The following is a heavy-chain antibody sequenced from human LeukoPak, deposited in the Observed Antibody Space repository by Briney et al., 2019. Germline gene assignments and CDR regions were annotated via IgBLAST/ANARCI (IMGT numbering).Heavy chain of an antibody. Sequence: SVKVSCKASGGTFSSYAISWVRQAPGQGLEWMGRIIPILGIANYAQKFQGRVTITADKSTSTAYMELSSLRSGDTAVYYCARVWVDYGSGSYYRRDYYYGMDVWGQGTTVTVSS. CDR1: GGTFSSYA. V-gene: IGHV1-69*04. J-gene: IGHJ6*02. D-gene: IGHD3-10*01. CDR3: ARVWVDYGSGSYYRRDYYYGMDV. CDR2: IIPILGIA.